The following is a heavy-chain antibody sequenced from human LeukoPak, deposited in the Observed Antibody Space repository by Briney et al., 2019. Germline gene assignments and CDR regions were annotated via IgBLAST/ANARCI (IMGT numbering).Heavy chain of an antibody. V-gene: IGHV5-51*01. D-gene: IGHD3-16*01. CDR1: GYSFTSHW. Sequence: GESLKISCKGSGYSFTSHWIGWVRQMPGKGLEWMGIIYPGDSDTRYSPSFQGQVTISADKSISTAYLQWSSLKASDTAMYYCATYYDYVWGSYDYWGQGTLVTVSS. CDR2: IYPGDSDT. CDR3: ATYYDYVWGSYDY. J-gene: IGHJ4*02.